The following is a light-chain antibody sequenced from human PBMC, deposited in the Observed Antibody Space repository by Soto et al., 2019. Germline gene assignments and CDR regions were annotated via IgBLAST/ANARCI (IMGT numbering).Light chain of an antibody. CDR1: SSNIGAGYD. CDR2: GNS. Sequence: QAVVTQPPSVSGAPGQRVTISCTGSSSNIGAGYDVHWYQQLPGTAPKLLIYGNSNRPSGVPDRFSGSKSGTSASLAITGLQAEDEADYYGQSYDSSLSGTVVFGGGTKVTVL. J-gene: IGLJ2*01. CDR3: QSYDSSLSGTVV. V-gene: IGLV1-40*01.